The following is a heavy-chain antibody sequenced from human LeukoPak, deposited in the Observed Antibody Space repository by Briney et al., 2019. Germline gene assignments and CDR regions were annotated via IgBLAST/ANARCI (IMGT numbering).Heavy chain of an antibody. J-gene: IGHJ4*02. V-gene: IGHV1-8*03. CDR3: ARGMDSYGYDY. D-gene: IGHD5-18*01. Sequence: GASVKVSCKASGYTFTSYDINWVRQATGQGLEWMGWMNPNSGNTGYAQKFQGRVTITRNTSISTAYMELGSLRSEDTAVYYCARGMDSYGYDYWGQGTLVTVSS. CDR1: GYTFTSYD. CDR2: MNPNSGNT.